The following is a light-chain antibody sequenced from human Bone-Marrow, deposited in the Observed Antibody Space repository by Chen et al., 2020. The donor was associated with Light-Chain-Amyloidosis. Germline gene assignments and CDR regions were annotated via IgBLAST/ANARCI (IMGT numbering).Light chain of an antibody. V-gene: IGKV4-1*01. Sequence: DIVMTQSPDSLAVSLGERATINYKSSQSVLYSSNNKNYLAWYQQKTGQPPKLLIYWASIRESGVPDRFSGSGSGTDFTLTITTLQAEDVAVYYCQQHYDTPWTFGQGTKAEIK. CDR2: WAS. CDR3: QQHYDTPWT. CDR1: QSVLYSSNNKNY. J-gene: IGKJ1*01.